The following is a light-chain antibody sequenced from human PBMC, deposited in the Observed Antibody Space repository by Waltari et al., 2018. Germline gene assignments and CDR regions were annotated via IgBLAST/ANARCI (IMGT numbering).Light chain of an antibody. J-gene: IGLJ3*02. CDR1: STAVGSHSF. CDR3: SSYTVYNTWV. V-gene: IGLV2-14*03. Sequence: SALPQPPPVPGSPGPSLPIPCDGTSTAVGSHSFASWYRKHPGRAPEVLIYDVKSRPSGVPDRFSGSKAARTASLIITGLQTEDEGDYYCSSYTVYNTWVFGGGTKLTV. CDR2: DVK.